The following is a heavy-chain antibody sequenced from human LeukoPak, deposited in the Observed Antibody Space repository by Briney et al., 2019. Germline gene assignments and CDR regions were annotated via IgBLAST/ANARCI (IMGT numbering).Heavy chain of an antibody. CDR2: ISYDGSNK. D-gene: IGHD4-17*01. J-gene: IGHJ6*02. Sequence: GRSLRLSCAASGFIFSSYGMHWVRQAPGKGLEWVAVISYDGSNKYYADSVKGRFTISRDNSKNTLYLQMNSLRAEDTAVYYCAKVGYGDYGMDVWGQGTTVTVSS. CDR1: GFIFSSYG. V-gene: IGHV3-30*18. CDR3: AKVGYGDYGMDV.